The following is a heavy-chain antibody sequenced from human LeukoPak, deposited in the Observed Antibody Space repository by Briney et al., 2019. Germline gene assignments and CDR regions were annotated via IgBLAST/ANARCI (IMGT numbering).Heavy chain of an antibody. D-gene: IGHD1-26*01. V-gene: IGHV3-9*03. CDR1: GFTFDDYA. CDR3: AKDMSGSYSYYFDY. J-gene: IGHJ4*02. Sequence: GGSLRLSCAASGFTFDDYAMHWVRQAPGKGLEWVSGISWNSGSIGYADSVKGRFTISRDNAKNSLYLQMNSLRAEDLALYYCAKDMSGSYSYYFDYWGQGTLVTVSS. CDR2: ISWNSGSI.